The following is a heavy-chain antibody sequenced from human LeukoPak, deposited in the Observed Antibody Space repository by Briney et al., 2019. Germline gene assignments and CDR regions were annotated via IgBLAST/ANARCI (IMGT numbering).Heavy chain of an antibody. CDR2: ISYDGSNK. CDR3: ARRTNYLASDY. CDR1: GFTFSSYA. J-gene: IGHJ4*02. V-gene: IGHV3-30*04. Sequence: HSGGSLRLSCAASGFTFSSYAMHWVRQAPGKGLEWVALISYDGSNKYYADSVKARSIISRDNSKNTVYLQMDSLRAEDTAVYYCARRTNYLASDYWGQGTLVTVSS. D-gene: IGHD4/OR15-4a*01.